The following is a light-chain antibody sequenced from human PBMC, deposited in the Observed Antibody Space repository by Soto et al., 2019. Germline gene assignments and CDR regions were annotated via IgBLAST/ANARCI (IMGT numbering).Light chain of an antibody. CDR1: SSNIGSNY. CDR2: RNN. Sequence: QSVLTQPPSASGTPGQRVTISCSGSSSNIGSNYVYWYQQLPGTAPKLLIYRNNQRPSVVPDRFSGSKSCISASLAISGLRSEYEADYYCAASDDSLSGVVFGGGTKLTVL. CDR3: AASDDSLSGVV. V-gene: IGLV1-47*01. J-gene: IGLJ2*01.